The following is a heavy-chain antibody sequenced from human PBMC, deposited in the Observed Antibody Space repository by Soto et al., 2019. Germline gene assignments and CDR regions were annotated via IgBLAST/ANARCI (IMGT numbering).Heavy chain of an antibody. Sequence: QVQLVQSGAEVTKPGSSVKVSCKASGGTFSSYTISWVRQAPGQGLEWMGRIIPILGIANYAQKFQGRVTITADKSTSTAYMELSSLRSEDTAVYYCARGLRSGAANRYFDLWGRGTLVTVSS. CDR1: GGTFSSYT. D-gene: IGHD1-26*01. V-gene: IGHV1-69*02. CDR3: ARGLRSGAANRYFDL. J-gene: IGHJ2*01. CDR2: IIPILGIA.